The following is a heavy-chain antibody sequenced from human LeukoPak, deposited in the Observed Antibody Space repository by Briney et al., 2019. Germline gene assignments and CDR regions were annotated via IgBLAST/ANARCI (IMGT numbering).Heavy chain of an antibody. CDR1: GRSISSYY. Sequence: SETLSLTCTVSGRSISSYYWSWIRQPPGKGLEWIWRIYTSGSTNYNPSLKSRVTMSVDTSKNQFSLKLSSVTAADTAVYDCARLGAYCSNGVCSFFGYWPQETLVTVSS. D-gene: IGHD2-8*01. CDR3: ARLGAYCSNGVCSFFGY. V-gene: IGHV4-4*07. CDR2: IYTSGST. J-gene: IGHJ4*02.